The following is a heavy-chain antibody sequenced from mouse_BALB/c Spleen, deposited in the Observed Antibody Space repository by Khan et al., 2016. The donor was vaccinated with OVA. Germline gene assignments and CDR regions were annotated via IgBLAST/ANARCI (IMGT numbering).Heavy chain of an antibody. CDR3: ARNYGNYVEYFDV. CDR1: GSSLTSYG. Sequence: QVQLKESGPGLVAPSQSLSITCTVSGSSLTSYGVHWVRQPPGKGLEWLGIIWAGGSTNYNSALMSRLRISKDNSKSQVFLKMNSLQTDDTAMYYCARNYGNYVEYFDVWGAWTTVTVAS. CDR2: IWAGGST. J-gene: IGHJ1*01. D-gene: IGHD2-1*01. V-gene: IGHV2-9*02.